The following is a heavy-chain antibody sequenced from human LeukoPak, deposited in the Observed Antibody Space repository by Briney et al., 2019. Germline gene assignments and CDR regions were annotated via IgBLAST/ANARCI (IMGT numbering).Heavy chain of an antibody. D-gene: IGHD3-3*01. CDR3: AKDSPNPDDFWSGYYSTNWFDP. Sequence: PGGSLRLSCAASGFTFSSYAMSWVRQAPGKGLEWVSAISGSGGSTYYADSVKGRFTISRDNSKNTLYLQMNSLRAEDTAVYYCAKDSPNPDDFWSGYYSTNWFDPWGQGTLVTVSS. V-gene: IGHV3-23*01. CDR1: GFTFSSYA. CDR2: ISGSGGST. J-gene: IGHJ5*02.